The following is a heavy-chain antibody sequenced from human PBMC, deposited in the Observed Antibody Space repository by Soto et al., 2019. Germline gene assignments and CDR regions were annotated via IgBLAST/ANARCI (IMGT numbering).Heavy chain of an antibody. CDR2: INAGNGST. Sequence: ASVKVSCKASGYTFTSYAMHWVRQAPGQRLEWMGWINAGNGSTKYSQKFQGRVTITRDTSASTAYMELSSLRSEDTAVYYCARGRPPKAKVGSSGWYGDYYYYYGMDVWGQGTTVTVSS. D-gene: IGHD6-19*01. CDR3: ARGRPPKAKVGSSGWYGDYYYYYGMDV. V-gene: IGHV1-3*01. J-gene: IGHJ6*02. CDR1: GYTFTSYA.